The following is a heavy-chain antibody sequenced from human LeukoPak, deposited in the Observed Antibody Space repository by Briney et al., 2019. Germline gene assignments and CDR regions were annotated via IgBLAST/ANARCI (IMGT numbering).Heavy chain of an antibody. CDR3: ARTYGSGSYYKRAGAFDI. J-gene: IGHJ3*02. D-gene: IGHD3-10*01. CDR2: IYYSGST. CDR1: GGSISSSSYY. V-gene: IGHV4-39*07. Sequence: PSETLSLTCTVSGGSISSSSYYWGWIRQPPGKGLEWIGSIYYSGSTYYNPSPKSRVTISVDTSKNQFSLKLSSVTAADTAVYYCARTYGSGSYYKRAGAFDIWGQGTMVTVSS.